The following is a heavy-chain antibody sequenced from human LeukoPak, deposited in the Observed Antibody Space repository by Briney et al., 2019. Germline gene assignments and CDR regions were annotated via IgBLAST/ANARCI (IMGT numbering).Heavy chain of an antibody. CDR2: VHYTGST. J-gene: IGHJ4*02. D-gene: IGHD3-22*01. CDR3: AKVGYSGSFDY. Sequence: SETLSLTCTVSGASINGYYWTWIRQTPGKGLEWIGYVHYTGSTSYNPSLRGRVTMSIDTSKNQFSLNVNSVTAADTAVYYCAKVGYSGSFDYWGQGTLVTVFS. V-gene: IGHV4-59*03. CDR1: GASINGYY.